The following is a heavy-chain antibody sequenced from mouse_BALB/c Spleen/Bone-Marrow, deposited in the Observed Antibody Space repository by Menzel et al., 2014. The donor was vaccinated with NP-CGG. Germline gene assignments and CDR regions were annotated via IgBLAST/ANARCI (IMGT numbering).Heavy chain of an antibody. CDR1: GYAFTNYL. Sequence: QVQLQQSGAELVRPGTSVKVSCKASGYAFTNYLIEWVKQRPGQGLEWIGVINPGSGGTNYNEKFKGKAPLTADKSSSTAYMQLSSLTSDDSAVYFCARIYYGNYYWGQGTTLTVSS. D-gene: IGHD2-1*01. CDR2: INPGSGGT. J-gene: IGHJ2*01. V-gene: IGHV1-54*01. CDR3: ARIYYGNYY.